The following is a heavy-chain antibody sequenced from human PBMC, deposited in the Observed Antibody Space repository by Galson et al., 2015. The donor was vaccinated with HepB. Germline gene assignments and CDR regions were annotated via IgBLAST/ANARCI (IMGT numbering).Heavy chain of an antibody. CDR3: ASVRLYCSGGSCAPGGGYYYYMDV. D-gene: IGHD2-15*01. CDR1: GGTFSSYA. Sequence: SVKVSCKASGGTFSSYAISWVRQAPGQGLEWMGGIIPIFGTANYAQKFQGRVTITADESTSTAYMELSSLRSEDTAVYYCASVRLYCSGGSCAPGGGYYYYMDVWGKGTTVTVSS. J-gene: IGHJ6*03. CDR2: IIPIFGTA. V-gene: IGHV1-69*13.